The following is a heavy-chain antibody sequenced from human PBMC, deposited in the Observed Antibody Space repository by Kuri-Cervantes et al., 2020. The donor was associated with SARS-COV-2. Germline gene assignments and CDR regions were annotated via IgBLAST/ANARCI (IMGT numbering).Heavy chain of an antibody. D-gene: IGHD3-22*01. CDR2: INHSGST. V-gene: IGHV4-34*01. J-gene: IGHJ5*02. CDR1: GGSFSGYF. Sequence: SQTLSLTCAVYGGSFSGYFWSWIRQPPGKGLEWIGEINHSGSTNYNPSLKSRVTISVDTSKNQFSLKLSSVTAADTAVYYCALVAVYYESSGDYYWFDPWGQGTLVTVSS. CDR3: ALVAVYYESSGDYYWFDP.